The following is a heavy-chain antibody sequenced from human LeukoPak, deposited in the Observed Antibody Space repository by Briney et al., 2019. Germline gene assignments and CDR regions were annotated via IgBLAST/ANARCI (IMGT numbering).Heavy chain of an antibody. J-gene: IGHJ4*02. V-gene: IGHV3-48*03. D-gene: IGHD5-24*01. CDR1: GFTFSDYE. CDR2: ISGSGSTI. Sequence: GGSLRLSCAASGFTFSDYEMHWVRQAPGKGLELVSYISGSGSTIFYADPVKGRFTISRDNAKNSLYLHMNSLRAEDTAVYYCAREAQFYFDYWGQGTLVTVSS. CDR3: AREAQFYFDY.